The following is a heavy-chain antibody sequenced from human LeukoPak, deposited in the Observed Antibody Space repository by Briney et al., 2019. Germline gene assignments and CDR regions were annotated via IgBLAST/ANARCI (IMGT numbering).Heavy chain of an antibody. CDR1: GYTFTGYY. Sequence: ASVKVSCKASGYTFTGYYMHWVRQAAGQGLECIGWINPNSGGTNYAQKFQGTVTMTRDTSISTAYMELSRLRSDDTAVYYCARGPLGSGGSRRLDYWGQGTLVTVSS. D-gene: IGHD2-15*01. CDR3: ARGPLGSGGSRRLDY. CDR2: INPNSGGT. V-gene: IGHV1-2*02. J-gene: IGHJ4*02.